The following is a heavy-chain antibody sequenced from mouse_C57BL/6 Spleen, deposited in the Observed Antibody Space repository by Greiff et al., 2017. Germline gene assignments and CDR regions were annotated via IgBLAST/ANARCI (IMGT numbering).Heavy chain of an antibody. Sequence: VQLQQSGPGLVQPSQSLSITCTVSGFSLTSYGVHWVRQSPGKGLEWLGVIWSGGSTDYNAAFISRLSISKDNSKSQVFFKMNILQADDTAIYYCASLAMVTTGSYWYFDVWGTGTTVTVSS. CDR1: GFSLTSYG. CDR2: IWSGGST. J-gene: IGHJ1*03. D-gene: IGHD2-2*01. CDR3: ASLAMVTTGSYWYFDV. V-gene: IGHV2-2*01.